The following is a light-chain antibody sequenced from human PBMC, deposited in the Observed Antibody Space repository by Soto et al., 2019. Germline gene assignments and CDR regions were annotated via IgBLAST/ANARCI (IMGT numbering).Light chain of an antibody. CDR1: QSVSSY. CDR2: DAS. J-gene: IGKJ2*01. CDR3: QQRSNWPPT. V-gene: IGKV3-11*01. Sequence: EIVLTQSPATPSLSPGERATLSCRASQSVSSYLAWYQQKPGQAPRILIYDASNRATGIPARFSGSGSGTDFTLTISSLEPEDFAVYYCQQRSNWPPTFGQGTKLEIK.